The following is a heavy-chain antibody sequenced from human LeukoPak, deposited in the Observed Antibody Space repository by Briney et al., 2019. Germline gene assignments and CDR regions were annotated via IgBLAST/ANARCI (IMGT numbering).Heavy chain of an antibody. D-gene: IGHD6-25*01. CDR3: ARTGYSSDYYGMDV. Sequence: GGSLRLSCAASGFTFSSYWMSWVRQAPGKGLEWVANIKQDGSEKYYVDSVKGRFTISRDNAKNSLYLQMNSLRAEDTAVYYCARTGYSSDYYGMDVWGQGTTITVSS. CDR1: GFTFSSYW. CDR2: IKQDGSEK. J-gene: IGHJ6*02. V-gene: IGHV3-7*03.